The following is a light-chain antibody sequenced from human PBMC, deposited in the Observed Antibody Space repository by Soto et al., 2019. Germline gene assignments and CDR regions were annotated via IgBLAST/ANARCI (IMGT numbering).Light chain of an antibody. CDR1: QSVSSSY. CDR3: LLSGGSPPST. V-gene: IGKV3-20*01. J-gene: IGKJ3*01. CDR2: GAS. Sequence: EMVLTQSPGTLSLSPGERATLSCRARQSVSSSYLAWYQQKPCQAPRLLIYGASSRATGIADRFSGSGSGPDFTLTISRLESEGCAVDYCLLSGGSPPSTFAPGTKVYLK.